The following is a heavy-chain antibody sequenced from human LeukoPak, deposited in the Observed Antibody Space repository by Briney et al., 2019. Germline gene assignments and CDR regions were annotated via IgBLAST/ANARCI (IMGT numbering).Heavy chain of an antibody. J-gene: IGHJ3*02. V-gene: IGHV7-4-1*02. D-gene: IGHD2-21*02. CDR3: ASYCGGDCYRTKDAFDI. CDR1: GYTFTSYA. CDR2: INTNTGNP. Sequence: ASVKVSCKASGYTFTSYAMNWVQQAPGQGLEWMGWINTNTGNPTYAQGFTGRFVFSLDTSVSTAYLQISSLKAEDTAVYYCASYCGGDCYRTKDAFDIWGQGTMVTVSS.